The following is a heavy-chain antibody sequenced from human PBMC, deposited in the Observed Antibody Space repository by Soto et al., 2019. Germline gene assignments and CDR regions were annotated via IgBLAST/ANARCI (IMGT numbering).Heavy chain of an antibody. CDR2: IYVGDST. CDR1: EFTVSSNY. CDR3: ASALSGTSYMDV. Sequence: EVQLVEAGGGLVQPGGSLRLSCAASEFTVSSNYMSWVRQAPGKGLEWVSVIYVGDSTYYADSVKGRFTISRHNSKNTVYLQMSSLRGEDTAVYYCASALSGTSYMDVWGKGTTVTVSS. J-gene: IGHJ6*03. V-gene: IGHV3-53*04. D-gene: IGHD3-10*01.